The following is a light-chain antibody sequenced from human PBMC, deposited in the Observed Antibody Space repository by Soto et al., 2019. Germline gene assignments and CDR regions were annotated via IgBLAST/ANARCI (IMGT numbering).Light chain of an antibody. Sequence: EIVLTQSPATLCVSPGEGATLSCRASQSINTNLAWYQQKPGQAPRLVIYDASTRATGVPARISGSGSGTEFTLTISSLQSEDFAVYYCQQYEKWRTFGQGTKADIK. CDR2: DAS. CDR3: QQYEKWRT. V-gene: IGKV3-15*01. CDR1: QSINTN. J-gene: IGKJ1*01.